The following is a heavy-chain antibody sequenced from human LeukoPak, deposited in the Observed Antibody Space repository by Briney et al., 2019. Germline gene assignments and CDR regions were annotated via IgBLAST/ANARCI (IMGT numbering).Heavy chain of an antibody. J-gene: IGHJ5*02. V-gene: IGHV3-74*01. CDR1: GFTFSNAW. D-gene: IGHD6-13*01. Sequence: GGSLRLSCAASGFTFSNAWMHWVRQAPGKGLVWVSRIDTDGSTTNYADSVKGRFTTSRDNAKNTLFLQMNSLRAEDTAVYYCAISPRGSSSWFLASWGQGTLVTVSS. CDR3: AISPRGSSSWFLAS. CDR2: IDTDGSTT.